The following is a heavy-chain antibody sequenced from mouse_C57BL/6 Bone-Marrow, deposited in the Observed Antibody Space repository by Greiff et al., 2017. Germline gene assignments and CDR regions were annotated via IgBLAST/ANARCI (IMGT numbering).Heavy chain of an antibody. CDR3: ARLGLNYGSPFAY. CDR2: IYPSNGGT. J-gene: IGHJ3*01. V-gene: IGHV1-53*01. Sequence: QVQLQQPGTELVKPGASVKLSCKASGYTFTSYWMRWVKQRPGQGLEWIGNIYPSNGGTYYNEKFKSKATLTVDKSSSTAYMQLRSLTSEDSAVYYGARLGLNYGSPFAYWGQGTLVTVSA. CDR1: GYTFTSYW. D-gene: IGHD1-1*01.